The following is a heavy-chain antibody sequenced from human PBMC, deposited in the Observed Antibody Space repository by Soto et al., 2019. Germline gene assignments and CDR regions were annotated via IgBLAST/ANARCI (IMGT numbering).Heavy chain of an antibody. J-gene: IGHJ4*02. CDR3: ASTTAMARGYFDF. CDR2: IYTSGST. V-gene: IGHV4-4*07. D-gene: IGHD5-18*01. Sequence: QVQLQESGPGLVKPSETLSLTCTVSGGSISSYYWSWIRQPAGKGLEWLGRIYTSGSTKYNTSLMSRGNMSVDTSKNQFSLKLSSVTAADTAVYYCASTTAMARGYFDFWGQGTLVTVSS. CDR1: GGSISSYY.